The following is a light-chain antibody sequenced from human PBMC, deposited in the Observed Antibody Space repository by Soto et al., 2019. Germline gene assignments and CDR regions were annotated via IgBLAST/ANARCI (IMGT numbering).Light chain of an antibody. V-gene: IGKV3-20*01. J-gene: IGKJ2*01. CDR2: ATS. Sequence: EIVLTQSPGTLSLSPGERATLSCRASQNINTRYSAWYQQKPGQPPSLLIFATSTRASGTPDRFSGSGSGRDFTLTISRLEPEDSAVYFCQQYHDSTRYIFGQGTSLDIK. CDR1: QNINTRY. CDR3: QQYHDSTRYI.